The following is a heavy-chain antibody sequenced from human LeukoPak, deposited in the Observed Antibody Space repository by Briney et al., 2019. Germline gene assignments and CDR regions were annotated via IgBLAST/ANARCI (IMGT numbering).Heavy chain of an antibody. J-gene: IGHJ4*02. Sequence: SETLSLTCTVSGGSISSYYWSWIRQPPGKGLEWIGYIYYSGSTNYNPSLKSRVTISVDTSKNQFSLKLSSVTAADTAVYYCARHVSNYYGSFDYWGQGTLVNVSS. D-gene: IGHD3-10*01. CDR2: IYYSGST. V-gene: IGHV4-59*08. CDR3: ARHVSNYYGSFDY. CDR1: GGSISSYY.